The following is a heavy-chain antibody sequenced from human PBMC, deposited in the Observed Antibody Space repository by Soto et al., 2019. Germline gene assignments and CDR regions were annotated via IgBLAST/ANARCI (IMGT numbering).Heavy chain of an antibody. CDR2: IYYSGST. D-gene: IGHD3-3*01. J-gene: IGHJ6*02. V-gene: IGHV4-30-4*01. CDR3: ARGDFWSGYSYYYYGMDV. Sequence: QVQLQESGPGLVKPSQTLSLTCTVSGGSISSGDYYWSWIRQPPGKGLEWIGYIYYSGSTYYNPSLKSRVTISVDTSKTQFSLKLSSVTAADTAVYYCARGDFWSGYSYYYYGMDVWGQGTTVTVSS. CDR1: GGSISSGDYY.